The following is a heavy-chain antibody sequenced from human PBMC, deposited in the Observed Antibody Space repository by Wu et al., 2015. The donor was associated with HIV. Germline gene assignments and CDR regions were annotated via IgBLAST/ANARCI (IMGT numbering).Heavy chain of an antibody. CDR1: GYTFTGYY. J-gene: IGHJ3*02. CDR3: VCGYPYGATPNAFDI. D-gene: IGHD3-16*01. V-gene: IGHV1-2*02. CDR2: IDPNRGDR. Sequence: QVQLVQSGAEVKKPGASVKVSCKASGYTFTGYYMHWVRQVPGQGLEWMGWIDPNRGDRNYAQKFQGRVTMTTDTSIRTAYMELSRLKSEDTAMYYCVCGYPYGATPNAFDIWGQGYNGHRLF.